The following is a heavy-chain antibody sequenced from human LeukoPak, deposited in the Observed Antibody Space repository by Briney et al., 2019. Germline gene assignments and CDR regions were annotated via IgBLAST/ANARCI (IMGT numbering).Heavy chain of an antibody. Sequence: PGGSLRLSCAASGFTFTNYWMHWVRQAPGKGLVWVSRINSDGSSTSYADSVKGRFTISRDNAKNTLYLQMNSLRAEDTAVYYCANLYSAYGFHDYWGQGTLVTVSS. V-gene: IGHV3-74*01. CDR3: ANLYSAYGFHDY. D-gene: IGHD5-12*01. CDR1: GFTFTNYW. CDR2: INSDGSST. J-gene: IGHJ4*02.